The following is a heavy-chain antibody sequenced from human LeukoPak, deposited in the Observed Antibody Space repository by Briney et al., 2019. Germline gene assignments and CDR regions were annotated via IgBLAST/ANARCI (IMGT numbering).Heavy chain of an antibody. D-gene: IGHD5-18*01. J-gene: IGHJ4*02. CDR3: AKVSAMVFTFDY. CDR2: IGVSGGST. V-gene: IGHV3-23*01. CDR1: GFTFSSNG. Sequence: PGGSLRLSCAASGFTFSSNGMSWVRQAPGKGLEWVSSIGVSGGSTYYADSVKGRFTISKDTSKSTLHLQMNSLRAEDTAVYCCAKVSAMVFTFDYWGQGTLVTVSS.